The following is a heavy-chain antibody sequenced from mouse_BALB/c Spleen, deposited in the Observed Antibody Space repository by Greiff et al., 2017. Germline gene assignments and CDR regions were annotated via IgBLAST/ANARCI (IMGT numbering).Heavy chain of an antibody. CDR1: GFSLTSYG. CDR2: IWSGGST. V-gene: IGHV2-2*02. J-gene: IGHJ3*01. CDR3: ASAYYRYDGFAY. Sequence: VMLVESGPGLVQPSQSLSITCTVSGFSLTSYGVHWVRQSPGKGLEWLGVIWSGGSTDYNAAFISRLSISKDNSKSQVFFKMNSLQANDTAIYYCASAYYRYDGFAYWGQGTLVTVSA. D-gene: IGHD2-14*01.